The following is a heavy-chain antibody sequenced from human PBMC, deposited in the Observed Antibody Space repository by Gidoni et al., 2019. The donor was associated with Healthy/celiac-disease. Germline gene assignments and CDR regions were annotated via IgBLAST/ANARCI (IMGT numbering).Heavy chain of an antibody. CDR3: ARGGWPYYYYGMDV. Sequence: QVQLVESGGVVVQPGRSLRLSCAASGFTFSSYAMHWVRQAPGKGLGWVAVISYDGRNKYYADSVKGRFTISRDNSKNTLYLQMNSLRAEDTAVYYCARGGWPYYYYGMDVWGQGTTVTVSS. CDR1: GFTFSSYA. V-gene: IGHV3-30*04. D-gene: IGHD6-19*01. J-gene: IGHJ6*02. CDR2: ISYDGRNK.